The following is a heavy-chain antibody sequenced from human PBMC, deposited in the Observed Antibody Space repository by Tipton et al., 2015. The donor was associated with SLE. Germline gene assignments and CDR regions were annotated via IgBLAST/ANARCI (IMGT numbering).Heavy chain of an antibody. D-gene: IGHD6-13*01. Sequence: LRLSCAVSGYSITSIDYGGWIRQPPGKGLEWVGSFTHRGRTSYDPSLKSRVTISTDTSKNAIYLKLTSVPATDTAVYFCARDPYDSTWRNVWFDPWGQGTLVTVSS. CDR1: GYSITSIDY. V-gene: IGHV4-38-2*02. CDR2: FTHRGRT. J-gene: IGHJ5*02. CDR3: ARDPYDSTWRNVWFDP.